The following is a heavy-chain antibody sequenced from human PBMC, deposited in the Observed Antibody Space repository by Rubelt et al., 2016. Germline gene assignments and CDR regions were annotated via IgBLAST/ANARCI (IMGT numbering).Heavy chain of an antibody. V-gene: IGHV1-18*01. CDR2: ISANNGDT. CDR3: ARAPRSTAAADY. Sequence: QVQLVQSGAEVKKPGASVKVSCKASGYTFTSYGFDWVRQAPGLGLEWMGWISANNGDTDDAQKVQGRVTRSTDKATSTAYMELRSLRSDDTAVYYCARAPRSTAAADYWGQGTLVTVSS. J-gene: IGHJ4*02. D-gene: IGHD6-13*01. CDR1: GYTFTSYG.